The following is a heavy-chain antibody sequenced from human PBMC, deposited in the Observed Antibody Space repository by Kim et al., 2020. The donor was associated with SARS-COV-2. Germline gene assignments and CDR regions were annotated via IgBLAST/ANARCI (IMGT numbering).Heavy chain of an antibody. CDR3: TTDWRRGNYYYYGMDV. J-gene: IGHJ6*02. CDR1: GFTFSNAW. Sequence: GGSLRLSCAASGFTFSNAWMSWVRQAPGKGLEWVGRIKSKTDGGTTDYAAPVKGRFTISRDDSKNTLYLQMNSLKTEDTAVYYCTTDWRRGNYYYYGMDVWGQGTTVTVSS. V-gene: IGHV3-15*01. CDR2: IKSKTDGGTT. D-gene: IGHD6-25*01.